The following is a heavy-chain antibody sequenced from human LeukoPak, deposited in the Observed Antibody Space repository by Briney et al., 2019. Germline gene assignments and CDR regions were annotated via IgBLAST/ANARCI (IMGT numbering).Heavy chain of an antibody. Sequence: GGSLRLSCAASGFTFSSYSMNWVRQAPGKGLEWGSSITSSSNYIYYADSVKGRFTISRDNAKNSLYLQMNSLRAEDTAVYYCARDVEAMAAAGGGVDYWGQGTLVTVSS. J-gene: IGHJ4*02. D-gene: IGHD6-13*01. V-gene: IGHV3-21*01. CDR3: ARDVEAMAAAGGGVDY. CDR1: GFTFSSYS. CDR2: ITSSSNYI.